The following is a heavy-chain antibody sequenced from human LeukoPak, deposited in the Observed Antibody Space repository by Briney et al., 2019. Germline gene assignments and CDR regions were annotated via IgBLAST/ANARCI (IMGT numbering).Heavy chain of an antibody. CDR3: ARGLHYLDY. CDR2: ISTYNGNT. CDR1: GYTFTGYY. Sequence: ASVKVSCKASGYTFTGYYMHWVRQAPGQGLEWMGWISTYNGNTNYAQKLQGRVTMTTDTSTSTAYMELRSLSSDDTAVYYCARGLHYLDYWGQGTLVTVSS. J-gene: IGHJ4*02. V-gene: IGHV1-18*04. D-gene: IGHD4-11*01.